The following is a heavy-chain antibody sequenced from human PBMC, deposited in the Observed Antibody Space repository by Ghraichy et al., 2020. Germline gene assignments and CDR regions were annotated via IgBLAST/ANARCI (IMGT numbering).Heavy chain of an antibody. CDR1: GFSLLRYA. CDR3: ARIRGASNYNALDV. Sequence: GGSLRLSCAASGFSLLRYAMSWVRQAPGKGLEWVSGLNGGTTYYADSVKGRFTISRDNSKNTVYLQMNSLRAEDTAVYYCARIRGASNYNALDVWGQGTTVTVSS. V-gene: IGHV3-23*01. D-gene: IGHD2-8*01. J-gene: IGHJ6*02. CDR2: LNGGTT.